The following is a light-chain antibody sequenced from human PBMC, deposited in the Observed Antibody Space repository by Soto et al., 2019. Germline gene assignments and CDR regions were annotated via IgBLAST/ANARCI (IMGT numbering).Light chain of an antibody. CDR1: QSITKY. J-gene: IGKJ2*01. CDR3: QQSYSTPEYT. CDR2: AAS. Sequence: DIQMTQSPSSLSASVGDRVTITCRASQSITKYLNWYQQKPGKAPKLLIYAASSLQSGVPSRFSGSGSGTDFTLTISSLHPEDFATYYCQQSYSTPEYTFGQGTKLEIK. V-gene: IGKV1-39*01.